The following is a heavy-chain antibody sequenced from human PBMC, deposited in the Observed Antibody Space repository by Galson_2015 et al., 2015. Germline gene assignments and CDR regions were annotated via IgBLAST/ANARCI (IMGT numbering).Heavy chain of an antibody. D-gene: IGHD2-15*01. J-gene: IGHJ4*02. CDR2: ISAYNGNT. V-gene: IGHV1-18*01. CDR3: ARFIVVAVAAIPELDY. CDR1: GYTFTSYG. Sequence: SVKVSCKASGYTFTSYGISWVRQAPGHGLEWMGWISAYNGNTNYAQKLPGRVTMTTDTSTSTAYMELRSLRSDDTAVYYCARFIVVAVAAIPELDYWGQGTLVTVSS.